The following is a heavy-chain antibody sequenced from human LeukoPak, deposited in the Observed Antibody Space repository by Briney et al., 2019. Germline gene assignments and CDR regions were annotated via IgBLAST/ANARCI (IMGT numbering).Heavy chain of an antibody. J-gene: IGHJ1*01. CDR2: ISRRSDSI. CDR3: ARGTVAGTIQH. Sequence: PGGSLRLSCAASGFTFSTFSMNGLRQAPGKGLEWVSCISRRSDSIYYADSVKGRFTISRDSAKNTLYLQMSRLSVEDTGVYFCARGTVAGTIQHWGQGTLVSVSS. D-gene: IGHD6-19*01. CDR1: GFTFSTFS. V-gene: IGHV3-21*01.